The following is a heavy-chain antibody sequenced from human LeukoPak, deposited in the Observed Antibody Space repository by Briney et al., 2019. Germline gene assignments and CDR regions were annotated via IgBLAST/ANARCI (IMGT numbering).Heavy chain of an antibody. V-gene: IGHV1-69*04. J-gene: IGHJ6*02. CDR1: GYTFSSYG. Sequence: ASVKVSCKTSGYTFSSYGITWVRQAPGQGLEWMGRIIPILGIANYAQKFQGRVTITADKSTSTAYMELSSLRSEDTAVYYCARDYYGMDVWGQGTTVTVSS. CDR3: ARDYYGMDV. CDR2: IIPILGIA.